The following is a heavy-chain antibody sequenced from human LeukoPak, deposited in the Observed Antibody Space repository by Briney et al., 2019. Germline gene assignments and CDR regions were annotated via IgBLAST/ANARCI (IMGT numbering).Heavy chain of an antibody. Sequence: GGSLRLSCGASGFSFSSNAMQWVRQAPGKGLEWVAVISYDGSNKYYADSMKGRFTISRDSSKNTLYLQMNSLRAEDTAVYYCAKDLYSFPHSFDIWGQGTMVTVSS. CDR3: AKDLYSFPHSFDI. CDR2: ISYDGSNK. D-gene: IGHD1-26*01. CDR1: GFSFSSNA. J-gene: IGHJ3*02. V-gene: IGHV3-30*18.